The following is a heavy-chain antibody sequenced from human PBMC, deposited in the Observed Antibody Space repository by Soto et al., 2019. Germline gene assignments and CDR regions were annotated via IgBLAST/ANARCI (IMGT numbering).Heavy chain of an antibody. J-gene: IGHJ4*02. CDR3: ASGRRFVL. V-gene: IGHV4-31*03. D-gene: IGHD3-10*01. CDR2: IFYSGTT. CDR1: GGSINTSGYY. Sequence: SETLSLTCTVSGGSINTSGYYWNWVRHSPVKGLEWIGYIFYSGTTYYNPSLESRVTISVDTSKNQFSLKLSSVTAADTAVYYCASGRRFVLWGQGTLVTVSS.